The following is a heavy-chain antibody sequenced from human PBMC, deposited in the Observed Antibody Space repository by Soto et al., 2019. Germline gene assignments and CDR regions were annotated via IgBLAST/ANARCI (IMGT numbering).Heavy chain of an antibody. CDR1: GGSISSHS. CDR3: ARAGATGVRFDY. J-gene: IGHJ4*02. CDR2: FSYSGST. Sequence: SETLSLTCTVSGGSISSHSWSWIRQPPGKGLEWVGYFSYSGSTNYNPSLKSRVTISLDTSKNQFSLELSSVTDADTAVYYCARAGATGVRFDYWGQGTLVTVSS. V-gene: IGHV4-59*11. D-gene: IGHD1-26*01.